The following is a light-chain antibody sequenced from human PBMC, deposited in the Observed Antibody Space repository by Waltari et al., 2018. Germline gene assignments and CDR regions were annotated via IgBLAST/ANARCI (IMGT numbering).Light chain of an antibody. CDR3: QTYDSTKIHVV. CDR2: EDD. CDR1: SGSIASNS. Sequence: NVLLTQPHSVSESPGKTVTISCTRRSGSIASNSLPWSQQRPGSAPTLVIYEDDQRPSGVPDRFSGSIDSSSNSASLTISGLKTEDEADYYCQTYDSTKIHVVFGGGTKLTVL. J-gene: IGLJ2*01. V-gene: IGLV6-57*03.